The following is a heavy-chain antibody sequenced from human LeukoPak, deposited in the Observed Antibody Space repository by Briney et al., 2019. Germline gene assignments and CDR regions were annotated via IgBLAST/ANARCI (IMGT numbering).Heavy chain of an antibody. J-gene: IGHJ4*02. CDR3: ARDTFWSGYFDY. V-gene: IGHV4-59*01. D-gene: IGHD3-3*01. Sequence: SETLSLTCTVSGGSISSYYWSWIRQPPGKGLEWIGYIYYSGSTNYNPSLKSRVTISVDTSKNQFSLKLSSVTAADTAVYYCARDTFWSGYFDYWAQGTLVTVSS. CDR2: IYYSGST. CDR1: GGSISSYY.